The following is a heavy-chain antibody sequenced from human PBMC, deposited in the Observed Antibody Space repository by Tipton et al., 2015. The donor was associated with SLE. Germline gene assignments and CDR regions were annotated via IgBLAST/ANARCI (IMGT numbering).Heavy chain of an antibody. CDR3: ARQGEYSHSSGFWFDP. D-gene: IGHD6-6*01. CDR1: GGSMTSSPYF. CDR2: IYYSGST. V-gene: IGHV4-39*01. Sequence: LRLSCTVSGGSMTSSPYFWGWIRQPPGKGLEWIGNIYYSGSTYYNLSLKSRVTLSVDTSNNHFSLRLSSVTAADTAVYYCARQGEYSHSSGFWFDPWGQGTLVTVSS. J-gene: IGHJ5*02.